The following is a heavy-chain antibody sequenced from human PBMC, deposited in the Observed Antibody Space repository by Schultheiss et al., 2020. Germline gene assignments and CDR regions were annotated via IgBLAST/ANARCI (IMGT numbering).Heavy chain of an antibody. CDR1: GITFSHHG. V-gene: IGHV3-30*18. D-gene: IGHD1-14*01. CDR3: AKTGGGSGDY. J-gene: IGHJ4*02. CDR2: ISYDGSNK. Sequence: GGSLRLSCEASGITFSHHGMHWVRQAPGKGLEWVAVISYDGSNKYYADSVKGRFTISRDNSKNTLYLQMNSLRAEDTAVYYCAKTGGGSGDYWGQGTLVTVSS.